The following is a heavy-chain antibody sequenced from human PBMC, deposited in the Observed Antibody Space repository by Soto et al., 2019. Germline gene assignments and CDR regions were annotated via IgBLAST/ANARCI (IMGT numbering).Heavy chain of an antibody. CDR3: AKRGGCCSGVSCYDFDF. D-gene: IGHD2-15*01. CDR1: GFTFRSYA. J-gene: IGHJ4*02. V-gene: IGHV3-23*01. CDR2: ISGSGGST. Sequence: EVQLLESGGGLVQPGGSLRLSCAASGFTFRSYAMSWVRQAPGKGLEWVSAISGSGGSTYYADSVKGRFTITRDNSKNTLYLQMNRLRAEDTAVDYGAKRGGCCSGVSCYDFDFWGQGTLVTVSS.